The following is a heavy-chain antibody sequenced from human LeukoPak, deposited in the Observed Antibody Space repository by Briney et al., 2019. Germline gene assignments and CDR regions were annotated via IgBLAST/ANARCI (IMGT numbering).Heavy chain of an antibody. D-gene: IGHD1-26*01. CDR2: ISYDGDEK. CDR1: GFTFNSYG. V-gene: IGHV3-30*18. CDR3: AKGDTTWELPHDY. J-gene: IGHJ4*02. Sequence: GTSLRLSCAASGFTFNSYGMNWVRQAPGKGLEWVTLISYDGDEKYYVDSVKGRFTISRDNSKNTLSLQMNSLRAEDTAVYYCAKGDTTWELPHDYWGQGTLVAVSS.